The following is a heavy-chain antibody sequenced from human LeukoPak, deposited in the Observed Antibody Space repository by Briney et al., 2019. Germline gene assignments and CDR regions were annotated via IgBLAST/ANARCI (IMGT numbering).Heavy chain of an antibody. J-gene: IGHJ4*02. D-gene: IGHD3-22*01. CDR2: ISAYNGNT. CDR1: GYTFTSYG. Sequence: ASVKVSCKASGYTFTSYGISWVRQAPGQGLEWMGWISAYNGNTNYAQKLQGRVTMTTDTSTSTAYMELRSLRSDDTAVYYCARVQHYYDSSGYWGYWGQGTLVTVSS. V-gene: IGHV1-18*01. CDR3: ARVQHYYDSSGYWGY.